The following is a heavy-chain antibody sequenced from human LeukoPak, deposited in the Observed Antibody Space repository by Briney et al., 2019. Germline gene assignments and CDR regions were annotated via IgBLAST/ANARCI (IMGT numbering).Heavy chain of an antibody. CDR3: AKDLKKGAAANYLDY. CDR1: GFTFSSYG. V-gene: IGHV3-30*18. J-gene: IGHJ4*02. CDR2: VAYDGNHK. D-gene: IGHD6-13*01. Sequence: GGSVRLSCAASGFTFSSYGMHWVRQAPGKGLEWVAVVAYDGNHKKYADSVKGRFTISRDNPKNTVYLQMNSLRTEDTAVYYCAKDLKKGAAANYLDYWGQGTLVTVSS.